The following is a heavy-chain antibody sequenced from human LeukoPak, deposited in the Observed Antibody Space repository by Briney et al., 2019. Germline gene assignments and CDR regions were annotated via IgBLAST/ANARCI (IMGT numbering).Heavy chain of an antibody. CDR2: IKQDGSEK. CDR3: ARVGYDYGDYFPPGY. Sequence: GGSLRLSCAASGFTFSSYWMSWVRQAPGKGLEWVANIKQDGSEKYYVDSVKGRFTISRDNAKNSLYLQMNSLRAEDTAVYYCARVGYDYGDYFPPGYWGQGALVTVSS. V-gene: IGHV3-7*01. D-gene: IGHD4-17*01. J-gene: IGHJ4*02. CDR1: GFTFSSYW.